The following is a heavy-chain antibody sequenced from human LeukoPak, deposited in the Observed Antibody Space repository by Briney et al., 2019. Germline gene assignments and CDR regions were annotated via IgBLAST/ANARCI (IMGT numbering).Heavy chain of an antibody. CDR3: AREGARWEPSFSAFDI. D-gene: IGHD1-26*01. V-gene: IGHV4-59*01. J-gene: IGHJ3*02. Sequence: SETLSLTCTVSGGSISGYYWSWIRQPPGKGLEWIWYIYYSGSTSYNPSLKSRVTISVDTSKNQFSLKLSSVTAADTAVYYCAREGARWEPSFSAFDIWGQGTMVTVSS. CDR2: IYYSGST. CDR1: GGSISGYY.